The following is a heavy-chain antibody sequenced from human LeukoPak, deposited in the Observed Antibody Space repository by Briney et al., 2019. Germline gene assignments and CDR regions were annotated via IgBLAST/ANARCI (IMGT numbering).Heavy chain of an antibody. V-gene: IGHV4-39*01. CDR3: ARRPSSIAARSPFDY. D-gene: IGHD6-6*01. J-gene: IGHJ4*02. CDR2: IYYSGST. CDR1: GGSISSSSYY. Sequence: PSETLSLTCTVSGGSISSSSYYWGWIRQPPGKGLEWIGSIYYSGSTYYNPSLKSRVTISVDTSKNQFSLKLSSVTAADMAVYYCARRPSSIAARSPFDYWGQGTLVTVSS.